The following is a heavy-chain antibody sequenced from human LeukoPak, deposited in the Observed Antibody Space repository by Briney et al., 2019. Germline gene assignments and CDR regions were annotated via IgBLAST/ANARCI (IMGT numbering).Heavy chain of an antibody. CDR3: AKCGDYGDYVYFDY. CDR1: GFTFSSYG. V-gene: IGHV3-30*02. J-gene: IGHJ4*02. CDR2: IRYDGSNK. Sequence: GGSLRLSCAASGFTFSSYGMHWVRQAPGKGLEWAAFIRYDGSNKYYADSVKGRFTISRDNSKNTLYLQMNSLRAEDTAVYYCAKCGDYGDYVYFDYWGQGTLVTVSS. D-gene: IGHD4-17*01.